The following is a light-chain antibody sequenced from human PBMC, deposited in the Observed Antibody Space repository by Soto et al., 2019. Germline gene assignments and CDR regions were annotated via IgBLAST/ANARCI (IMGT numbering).Light chain of an antibody. Sequence: DIQMTQSPSFVSASVGDRVTITCRASQAISTWVAWYQQKPGKAPNLLIYAASSLYSGVPSRFSGSGSGTDFTLTITSLQPEDFATYYCQYTDSFPLITFGQGTRLEI. V-gene: IGKV1-12*01. CDR1: QAISTW. J-gene: IGKJ5*01. CDR3: QYTDSFPLIT. CDR2: AAS.